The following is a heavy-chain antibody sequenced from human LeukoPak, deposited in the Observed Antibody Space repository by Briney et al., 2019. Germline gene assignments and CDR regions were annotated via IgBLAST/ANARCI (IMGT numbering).Heavy chain of an antibody. CDR2: ISYDGSNK. D-gene: IGHD3-10*01. CDR1: GFTFSSYA. V-gene: IGHV3-30-3*01. Sequence: VGSLRLSCAASGFTFSSYAMHWVRQAPGKGLEWVAVISYDGSNKYYADSVKGRFTISRDNSKNTLYLQMNSLRAEDTAVYYCARDRVLELLWFGELLPNYYYYYGMDVWGQGTTVTVSS. J-gene: IGHJ6*02. CDR3: ARDRVLELLWFGELLPNYYYYYGMDV.